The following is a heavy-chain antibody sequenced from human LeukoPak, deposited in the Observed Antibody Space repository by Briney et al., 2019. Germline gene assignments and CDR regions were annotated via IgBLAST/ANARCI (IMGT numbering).Heavy chain of an antibody. Sequence: PGGSLRLSCAASGFTFSSYAMHWVRQAPGKGLEWVGFIRSNLYGGTAEYVASVKGRFIISRDDSKSIVYLHMNSLKIEDTAIYYCTPGNFFDPWGPGTLVTVSS. V-gene: IGHV3-49*04. CDR2: IRSNLYGGTA. CDR3: TPGNFFDP. CDR1: GFTFSSYA. D-gene: IGHD5-24*01. J-gene: IGHJ5*02.